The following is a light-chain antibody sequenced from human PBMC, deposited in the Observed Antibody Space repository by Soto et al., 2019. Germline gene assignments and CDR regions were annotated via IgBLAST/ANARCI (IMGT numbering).Light chain of an antibody. CDR2: GTS. V-gene: IGKV1-39*01. Sequence: DMQMTQSPSSVSASVEDKVTITCRASESISIHLHWYQHKPGRAPKLLIYGTSNLHGGVPSRFRGSGSGTVFALTIDSLEPEDLATYCCQQSYVTPYTFGQGTKVDIK. CDR1: ESISIH. CDR3: QQSYVTPYT. J-gene: IGKJ2*01.